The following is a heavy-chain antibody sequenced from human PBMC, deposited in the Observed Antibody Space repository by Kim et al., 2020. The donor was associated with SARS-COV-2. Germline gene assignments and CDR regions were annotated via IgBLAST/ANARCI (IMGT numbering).Heavy chain of an antibody. CDR2: IYYTGGT. D-gene: IGHD6-13*01. Sequence: SETLSLTCTVSGGSISSYYWSWIRQPPGKGLEWNGYIYYTGGTDYNPSLNSRVTISVDTSNNHFSLKLSSVTAAGTAVYYCARVAYSRSYYGMDVWGQGT. CDR3: ARVAYSRSYYGMDV. CDR1: GGSISSYY. V-gene: IGHV4-59*13. J-gene: IGHJ6*02.